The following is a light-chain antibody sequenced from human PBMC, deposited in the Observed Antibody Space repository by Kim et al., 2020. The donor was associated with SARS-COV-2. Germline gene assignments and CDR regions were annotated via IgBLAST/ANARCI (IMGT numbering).Light chain of an antibody. CDR3: CSYAGSYTWV. J-gene: IGLJ3*02. CDR2: DVS. V-gene: IGLV2-11*01. Sequence: GQSVTVSCTGTSSDVGGYNYVSWYQQHPGKAPKLMIYDVSKRPSGVPDRFSGSKSGNTASLTISGLQAEDEADYYCCSYAGSYTWVFGGGTQLTGL. CDR1: SSDVGGYNY.